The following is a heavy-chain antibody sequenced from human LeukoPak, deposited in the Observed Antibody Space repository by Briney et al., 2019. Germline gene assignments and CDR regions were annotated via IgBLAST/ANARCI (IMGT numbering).Heavy chain of an antibody. CDR3: ARRDTAMVTDY. J-gene: IGHJ4*02. CDR2: IYYSGST. CDR1: GGSISSYY. V-gene: IGHV4-59*01. D-gene: IGHD5-18*01. Sequence: KSSETLSLTCTVSGGSISSYYWSWIRKPPGKGLEWIGYIYYSGSTNYNPSLKSRVTISVDTSKNQFSLKLSSVTAADTAVYYCARRDTAMVTDYWGQGTLVTVSS.